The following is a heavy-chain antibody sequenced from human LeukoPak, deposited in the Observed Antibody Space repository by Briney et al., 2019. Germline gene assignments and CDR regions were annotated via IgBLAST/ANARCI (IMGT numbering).Heavy chain of an antibody. V-gene: IGHV3-7*01. D-gene: IGHD3-3*01. CDR2: IKRDGSEK. CDR3: ARAAEWERQMFGVVTDYYYYMDV. J-gene: IGHJ6*03. CDR1: GFTFSSYW. Sequence: GGSLRLSCAASGFTFSSYWMSWVRQAPGKGLEWVANIKRDGSEKYYVDSVKGRFTISRDNAKNSLFLQMNSLRAEDTAVYYCARAAEWERQMFGVVTDYYYYMDVWGKGTTVTVSS.